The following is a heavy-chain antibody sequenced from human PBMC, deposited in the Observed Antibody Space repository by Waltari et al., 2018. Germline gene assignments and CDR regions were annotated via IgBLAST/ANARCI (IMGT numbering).Heavy chain of an antibody. Sequence: EVQLVESGGGLVKPGGSLRLSCAATGITFSSYSMNWVRQAPGKGLEWFSSISSSSSYIYYADSVKGRFTISRDNAKNSLYLQMNSLRAEVTAVYYCARSPNWNLGWFDPWGQGTLVTVSS. CDR2: ISSSSSYI. V-gene: IGHV3-21*01. D-gene: IGHD1-1*01. J-gene: IGHJ5*02. CDR3: ARSPNWNLGWFDP. CDR1: GITFSSYS.